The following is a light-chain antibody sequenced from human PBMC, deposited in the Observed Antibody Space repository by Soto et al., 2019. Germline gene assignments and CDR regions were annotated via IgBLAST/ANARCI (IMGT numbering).Light chain of an antibody. J-gene: IGKJ1*01. CDR3: LQHYTYPRT. CDR1: QVISTS. V-gene: IGKV1-9*01. CDR2: STS. Sequence: DIQLTQSPSFLSPSIGESVTITCRASQVISTSLAWYQVKPGKAPKLLIYSTSSLQSGVPSRFSGSGSGTEFSLTITSLQPEDFATYYCLQHYTYPRTFGQGTKVDIK.